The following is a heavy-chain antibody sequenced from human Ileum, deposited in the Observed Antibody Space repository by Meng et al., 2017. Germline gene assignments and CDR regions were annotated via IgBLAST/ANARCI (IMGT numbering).Heavy chain of an antibody. J-gene: IGHJ4*02. CDR1: GFTFSSYW. CDR3: ARPSYNNWAIDY. Sequence: GESLKISCEASGFTFSSYWIGWVRQAPGKGLEWVSNINQDASVKYYVDSVKGRFTISRDNAKNSLYIQLKSLRAEDTALYYCARPSYNNWAIDYWGQGTLVTVSS. D-gene: IGHD1-1*01. CDR2: INQDASVK. V-gene: IGHV3-7*01.